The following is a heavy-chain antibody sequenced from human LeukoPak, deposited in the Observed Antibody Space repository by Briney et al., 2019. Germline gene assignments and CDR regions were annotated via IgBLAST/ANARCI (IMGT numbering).Heavy chain of an antibody. D-gene: IGHD6-13*01. V-gene: IGHV4-4*02. CDR3: ARVGRYIAAAGTGYYFDY. CDR2: IYHSGST. Sequence: SGTLSLTCAVSGGSISSSNWWSWVRQPPGKGLEWIGEIYHSGSTNYNPSLKSRVTISVDTSKNQFSLKLSSVTAADTAVYYCARVGRYIAAAGTGYYFDYWGQGTLVTVSS. J-gene: IGHJ4*02. CDR1: GGSISSSNW.